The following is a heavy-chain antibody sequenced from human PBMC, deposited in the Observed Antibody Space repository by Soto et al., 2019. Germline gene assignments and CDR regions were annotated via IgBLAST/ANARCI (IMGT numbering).Heavy chain of an antibody. V-gene: IGHV1-18*01. Sequence: QVQLVQSGAEVKKPGASVKVSCKASGYTFTSYGISWVRQAPGQGLEWMGWISAYNGNTNYAQKLQGRVTMTTDTSTSTAYMDLRSLRFDDTAVYYCARQADYDILTGYYNPRFDYWGQGTLVTVSS. J-gene: IGHJ4*02. CDR3: ARQADYDILTGYYNPRFDY. D-gene: IGHD3-9*01. CDR1: GYTFTSYG. CDR2: ISAYNGNT.